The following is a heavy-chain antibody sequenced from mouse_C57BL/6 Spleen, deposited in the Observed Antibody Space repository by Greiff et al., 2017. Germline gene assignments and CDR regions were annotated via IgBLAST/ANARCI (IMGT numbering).Heavy chain of an antibody. Sequence: QVQLQQPGAELVKPGASVKLSCKASGYTFTSYWMHWVKQRPGQGLEWIGMIHPNSGSTNYNEKFKSKATLTVDKSSSTAYMQLSSLTSEDSAVYYCARDYSNSLYWYFDVWGTGTTVTVSS. D-gene: IGHD2-5*01. J-gene: IGHJ1*03. CDR3: ARDYSNSLYWYFDV. CDR2: IHPNSGST. CDR1: GYTFTSYW. V-gene: IGHV1-64*01.